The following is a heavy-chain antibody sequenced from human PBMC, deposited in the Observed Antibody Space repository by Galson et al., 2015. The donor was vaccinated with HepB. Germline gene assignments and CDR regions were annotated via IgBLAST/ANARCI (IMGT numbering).Heavy chain of an antibody. CDR1: GGTFSSYA. V-gene: IGHV1-3*01. D-gene: IGHD3-10*01. CDR2: INAGTGNT. CDR3: ARKGRGYYFDY. Sequence: SVKVSCKASGGTFSSYAISWVRQAPGQGLEWMGWINAGTGNTKYSQKFQGRVTITRDTSASTAYMELSSLRSEDTAVYYCARKGRGYYFDYWGQGTLVAVSS. J-gene: IGHJ4*02.